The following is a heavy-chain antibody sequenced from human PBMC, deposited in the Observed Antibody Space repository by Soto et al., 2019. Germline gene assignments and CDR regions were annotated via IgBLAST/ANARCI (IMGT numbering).Heavy chain of an antibody. Sequence: QVQLVQSGTEVKRPGSSVKVSCKASGDSFATCTFSWVRQTPGQGLEWMGTIIPLLDTPDYAQKFQGSVTITADESTSTVYMELNSLRADDAAVYYCARAVGTGVFDNWGQGTLVIVSS. CDR2: IIPLLDTP. J-gene: IGHJ4*02. CDR3: ARAVGTGVFDN. D-gene: IGHD1-1*01. CDR1: GDSFATCT. V-gene: IGHV1-69*18.